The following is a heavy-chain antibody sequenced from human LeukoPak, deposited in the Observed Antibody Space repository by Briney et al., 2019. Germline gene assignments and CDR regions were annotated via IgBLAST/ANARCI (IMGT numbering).Heavy chain of an antibody. CDR3: ARGGVIAAAGTGI. D-gene: IGHD6-13*01. V-gene: IGHV1-69*13. CDR2: IIPIFGTA. CDR1: GGTFSSYV. Sequence: SVTVSCTASGGTFSSYVISWVRQAPGQGLEWMGGIIPIFGTANYAQKFQGRVTITADESTSTAYMELSSLRSEDTAVYYCARGGVIAAAGTGIWGQGTLVTVSS. J-gene: IGHJ4*02.